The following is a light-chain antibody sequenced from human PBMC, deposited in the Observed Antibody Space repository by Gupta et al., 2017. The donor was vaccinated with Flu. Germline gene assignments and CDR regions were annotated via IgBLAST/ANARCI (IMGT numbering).Light chain of an antibody. V-gene: IGKV3-15*01. J-gene: IGKJ1*01. CDR2: GAS. CDR3: QQYENWPRT. CDR1: QSVSSN. Sequence: GVTQSQDTLSVCPGERATLACSSSQSVSSNLAWYQQKPGQAPRLLIYGASTRATGIPARFSGSGSGTEFTLTISSLQSEDFAVYHCQQYENWPRTFGQGTKVEIK.